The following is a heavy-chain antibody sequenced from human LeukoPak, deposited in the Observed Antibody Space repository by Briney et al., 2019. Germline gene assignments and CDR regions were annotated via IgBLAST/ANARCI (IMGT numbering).Heavy chain of an antibody. CDR3: AKAFRIVGIGNPDDAFDV. V-gene: IGHV3-23*01. D-gene: IGHD1-26*01. J-gene: IGHJ3*01. CDR2: IAGTGGST. Sequence: GGSLRLSCAASGFTLSRYSMNWVRQPPGKGLEWVSSIAGTGGSTYYADSVKGRFTLSRDNSENTLYLQLNSLRAEDSGIYYCAKAFRIVGIGNPDDAFDVWGQGTVVTVS. CDR1: GFTLSRYS.